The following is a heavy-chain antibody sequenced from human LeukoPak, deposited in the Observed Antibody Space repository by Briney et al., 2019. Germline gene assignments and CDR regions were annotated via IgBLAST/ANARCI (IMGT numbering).Heavy chain of an antibody. CDR3: AASDYFDY. V-gene: IGHV3-74*01. J-gene: IGHJ4*02. CDR2: IRGDGSST. CDR1: GISFRGYW. Sequence: GGSLRLSCAASGISFRGYWMHWVRQAPGKGLEWVSRIRGDGSSTSYAYSVEGRFTISRDNAKNTLYLQMNSLRAEDTAVYYCAASDYFDYWGQGTLVTVSS.